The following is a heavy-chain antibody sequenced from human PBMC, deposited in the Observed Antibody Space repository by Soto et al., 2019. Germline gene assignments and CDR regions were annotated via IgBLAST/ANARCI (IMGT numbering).Heavy chain of an antibody. CDR1: GDTFSSYA. J-gene: IGHJ6*02. V-gene: IGHV1-69*01. CDR2: IIPIFGTA. Sequence: QVQLVQSGAEVKKPGSSVKVSCKASGDTFSSYAISWVRQAPGQGLEWMGGIIPIFGTANYAQEFQGRVTHTADESTSTAYIELSSLRSEDTAVYYCARGSWIQLWLEGGNYYYGMDVWGQWTTVTVSS. D-gene: IGHD5-18*01. CDR3: ARGSWIQLWLEGGNYYYGMDV.